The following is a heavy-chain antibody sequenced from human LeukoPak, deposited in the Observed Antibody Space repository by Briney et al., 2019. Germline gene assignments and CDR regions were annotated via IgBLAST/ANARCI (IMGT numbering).Heavy chain of an antibody. V-gene: IGHV3-30*04. CDR2: ISYDGSNK. Sequence: GRSLRLSCAASGFTFSSYAMHWVRQAPGKGLEWVAVISYDGSNKYYADSVKGRFTISRDNAKNSLYLQMNSLRAEDTAVYYCARAPSSSGWPDYWGQGTLVTVSS. CDR1: GFTFSSYA. CDR3: ARAPSSSGWPDY. J-gene: IGHJ4*02. D-gene: IGHD6-19*01.